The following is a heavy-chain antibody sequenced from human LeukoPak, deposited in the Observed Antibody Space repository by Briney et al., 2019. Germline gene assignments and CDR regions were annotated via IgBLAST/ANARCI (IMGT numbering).Heavy chain of an antibody. CDR2: VSNSGSSI. CDR3: ARDGAYSASNF. CDR1: GFTFSDEY. D-gene: IGHD6-13*01. Sequence: GGSLRLSCAASGFTFSDEYMSWIRQAPGKGLEWISCVSNSGSSIYYADSVKGRFSNSRDNVKNSLYLQMNSLRVEDTAVYYCARDGAYSASNFWGQGTMVAVSS. V-gene: IGHV3-11*01. J-gene: IGHJ3*01.